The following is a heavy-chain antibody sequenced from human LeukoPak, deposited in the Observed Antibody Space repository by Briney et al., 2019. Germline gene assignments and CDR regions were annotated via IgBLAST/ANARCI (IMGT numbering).Heavy chain of an antibody. CDR3: AKVMKGSERLTMVRGVIIKTAGLYYMDV. CDR2: ISASGGST. Sequence: GGSLRLSCAASGFTLSSYAMSWVRQAPGKGLEWVSSISASGGSTNYADSVRGRFTISRDNSKNTVYLQMNSLRAEDTAVYYCAKVMKGSERLTMVRGVIIKTAGLYYMDVWGKGTTVTVSS. J-gene: IGHJ6*03. CDR1: GFTLSSYA. V-gene: IGHV3-23*01. D-gene: IGHD3-10*01.